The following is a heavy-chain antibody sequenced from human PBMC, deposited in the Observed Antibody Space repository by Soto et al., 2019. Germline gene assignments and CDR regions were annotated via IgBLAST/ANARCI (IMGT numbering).Heavy chain of an antibody. D-gene: IGHD3-3*01. CDR3: ARPLRFLEWLPRPYYYYYMDV. Sequence: SETLSLTCAVYGVSFSGYYWSWIRQPPGKGLEWIGEINHRGSTNYNPSLKSRVTISVDTSKNQFSLKLSSVTAADTAVYYCARPLRFLEWLPRPYYYYYMDVWGKGTTVTVSS. CDR1: GVSFSGYY. J-gene: IGHJ6*03. CDR2: INHRGST. V-gene: IGHV4-34*01.